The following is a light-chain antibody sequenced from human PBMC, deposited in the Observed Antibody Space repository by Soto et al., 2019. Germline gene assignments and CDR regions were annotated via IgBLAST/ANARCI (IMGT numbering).Light chain of an antibody. J-gene: IGLJ2*01. CDR3: SSYTRSSTLGV. V-gene: IGLV2-14*01. CDR1: SSDIGDYNY. Sequence: QSALAQPASVSGSPGQSITISCTGTSSDIGDYNYVSWYQQHPGKPPKLIISEVSNRPSGVSNRFSGSKSGNTASLTISGLQTEDEADYFCSSYTRSSTLGVFGGGTKVTVL. CDR2: EVS.